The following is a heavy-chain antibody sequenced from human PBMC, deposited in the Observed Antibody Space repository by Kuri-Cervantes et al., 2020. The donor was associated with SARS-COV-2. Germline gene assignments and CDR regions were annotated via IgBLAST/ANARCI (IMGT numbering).Heavy chain of an antibody. V-gene: IGHV3-21*01. CDR2: IGSRSSST. J-gene: IGHJ3*02. Sequence: GGSLRLSWAASGFTVSTYTMNWVRQAPGKGLEWVSSIGSRSSSTYYSDSVRGRFTISRDNAKNSLYLQMNSLRAEDTAVYYCARDPSQGRADIWGQGTMVTVSS. CDR3: ARDPSQGRADI. CDR1: GFTVSTYT.